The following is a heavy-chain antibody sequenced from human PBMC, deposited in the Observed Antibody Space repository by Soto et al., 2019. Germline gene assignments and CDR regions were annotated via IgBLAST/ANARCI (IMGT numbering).Heavy chain of an antibody. Sequence: SETLSLTCAVYGGSFSGYYWSWIRQPPGKGLEWIGEINHSGSTNYNPSLKSRVTISVDTSKNQFSLKLSSVTAADTAVYYCAKGGTRGDYEDYYDGMDVWGQGTTVTVSS. V-gene: IGHV4-34*01. CDR1: GGSFSGYY. CDR3: AKGGTRGDYEDYYDGMDV. D-gene: IGHD2-21*01. J-gene: IGHJ6*02. CDR2: INHSGST.